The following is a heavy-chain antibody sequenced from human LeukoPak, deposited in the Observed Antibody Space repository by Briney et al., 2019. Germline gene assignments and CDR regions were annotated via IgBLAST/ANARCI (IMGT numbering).Heavy chain of an antibody. CDR2: INHSGST. D-gene: IGHD2-2*02. Sequence: SETLSLTCAVYGGSFSGYYWSWIRQPPGKGLEWIGEINHSGSTNYNPSLKSRVTISVDTSKNQFSLKLSSVTAADTAVYYCARGEDCSSTSCYIANWSDPWGQGTLVTVSS. CDR3: ARGEDCSSTSCYIANWSDP. V-gene: IGHV4-34*01. J-gene: IGHJ5*02. CDR1: GGSFSGYY.